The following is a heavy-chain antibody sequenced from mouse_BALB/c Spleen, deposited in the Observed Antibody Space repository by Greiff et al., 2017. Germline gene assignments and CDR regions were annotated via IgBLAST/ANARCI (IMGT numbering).Heavy chain of an antibody. CDR1: GFTFSSYA. D-gene: IGHD2-4*01. V-gene: IGHV5-6-5*01. J-gene: IGHJ3*01. CDR3: ARGNYDGFAY. CDR2: ISSGGST. Sequence: DVQLVESGGGLVKPGGSLKLSCAASGFTFSSYAMSWVRQTPEKRLEWVASISSGGSTYYPDSVKGRFTISRDNARNILYLQMSSLRSEDTAMYYCARGNYDGFAYWGQGTLVTVSA.